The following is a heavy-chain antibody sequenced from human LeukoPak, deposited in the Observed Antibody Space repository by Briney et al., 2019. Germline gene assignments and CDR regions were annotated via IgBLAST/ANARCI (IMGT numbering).Heavy chain of an antibody. CDR1: GYSFSTYW. J-gene: IGHJ4*02. CDR3: ARGPRGGNWNEALDY. D-gene: IGHD1-1*01. CDR2: FYPGDSDR. Sequence: GESLKISCKASGYSFSTYWIAWVRQMPGKGLEWMGMFYPGDSDRRYSPSFQGQVTISADKSITTAYLQWSSLRASDTAIYYCARGPRGGNWNEALDYWGQGTLVTVSS. V-gene: IGHV5-51*01.